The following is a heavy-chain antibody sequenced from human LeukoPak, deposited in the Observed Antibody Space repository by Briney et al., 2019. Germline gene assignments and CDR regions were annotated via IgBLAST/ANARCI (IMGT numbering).Heavy chain of an antibody. CDR3: ARIAAAVPNWFHP. Sequence: PSETLSLTCTVSGGSISSSSYYWGWIRQPPGKGLEWIGSIYYSGSTYYNPSLKSRVTISVDTSKNQFSLKLSSVTAADTAVYYCARIAAAVPNWFHPRGHGALVTVSS. CDR1: GGSISSSSYY. D-gene: IGHD6-13*01. V-gene: IGHV4-39*07. CDR2: IYYSGST. J-gene: IGHJ5*02.